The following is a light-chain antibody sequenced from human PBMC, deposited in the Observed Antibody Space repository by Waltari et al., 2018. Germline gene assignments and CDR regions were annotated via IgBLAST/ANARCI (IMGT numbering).Light chain of an antibody. Sequence: QSVLTQPPSVSAAPGQKVIISCSGTSSNLGNNYVSWYQQLPGTPPKLLIYENTKRPSGGPDLFSGSKSGTSATLGITGLQTGDEAIYYCGAWDSSLSAVFGGGTKLTVV. CDR1: SSNLGNNY. CDR2: ENT. J-gene: IGLJ2*01. V-gene: IGLV1-51*01. CDR3: GAWDSSLSAV.